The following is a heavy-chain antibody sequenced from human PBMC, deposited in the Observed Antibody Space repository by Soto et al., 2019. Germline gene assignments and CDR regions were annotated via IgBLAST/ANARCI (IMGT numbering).Heavy chain of an antibody. CDR2: IGTAGDT. D-gene: IGHD5-12*01. V-gene: IGHV3-13*01. Sequence: GGSLRLSCAASGVTCSSYDRHWVRQATGKGTEWVSAIGTAGDTYYPGSVKGRFTISRENAKNSLYLQMNSLRAGDTAVSYCARSPPFSGAFDIWGQGTMVTVS. CDR1: GVTCSSYD. CDR3: ARSPPFSGAFDI. J-gene: IGHJ3*02.